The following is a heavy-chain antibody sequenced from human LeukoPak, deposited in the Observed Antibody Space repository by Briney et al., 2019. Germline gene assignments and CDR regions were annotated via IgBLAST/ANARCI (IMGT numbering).Heavy chain of an antibody. Sequence: GGSLRLSCAASGFTFSSYAMSWVRQAPGKGLEWVSAISGSGGSTYYADSVKGRFTISRDNSKNTLYLQMNSLRAEDSAVYYCAKSVRGVIMPPPPNYYYGMDVWGQGTTVTVSS. D-gene: IGHD3-10*01. J-gene: IGHJ6*02. CDR1: GFTFSSYA. CDR2: ISGSGGST. CDR3: AKSVRGVIMPPPPNYYYGMDV. V-gene: IGHV3-23*01.